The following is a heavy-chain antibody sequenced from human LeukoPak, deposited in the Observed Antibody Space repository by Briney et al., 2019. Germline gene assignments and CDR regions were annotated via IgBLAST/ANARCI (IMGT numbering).Heavy chain of an antibody. CDR1: GFTVSSYY. CDR3: ARVSSSSFDY. J-gene: IGHJ4*02. CDR2: IKQDGSEK. V-gene: IGHV3-7*01. D-gene: IGHD6-6*01. Sequence: GGSLRLSCAASGFTVSSYYMSWVRQAPGKGLEWVANIKQDGSEKYYVDSVKGRFTISRDNAKNSLYLQMNSLRAEDTAVYYCARVSSSSFDYWGQGTLVTVSS.